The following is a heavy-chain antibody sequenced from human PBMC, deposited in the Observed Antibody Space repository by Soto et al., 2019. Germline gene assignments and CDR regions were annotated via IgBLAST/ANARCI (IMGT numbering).Heavy chain of an antibody. CDR3: ARSQLLLEWFESQDY. CDR2: INPNSGGT. CDR1: GYTFTGYY. D-gene: IGHD3-3*01. J-gene: IGHJ4*02. Sequence: ASVKVSCKASGYTFTGYYMHWVRQAPGQGLEWMGWINPNSGGTNYAQRFQGRVTMTRDTSISTAYMELSRLRSDDTAVYYCARSQLLLEWFESQDYWGQGTLVTVSS. V-gene: IGHV1-2*02.